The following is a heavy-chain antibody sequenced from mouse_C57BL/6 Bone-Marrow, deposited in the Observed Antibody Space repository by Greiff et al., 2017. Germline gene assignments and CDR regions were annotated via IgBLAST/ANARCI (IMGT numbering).Heavy chain of an antibody. CDR3: ARSSPHYPFAY. Sequence: EVQLVESGPGLVKPSQSLSLTCSVTGYSITSGYYWNWIRQFPGNKLEWMGYISYDGSNNYNPSLKNRISITRDTSKNQFFLKLNSVTTEDTATYYCARSSPHYPFAYWGQGTLVTVSA. V-gene: IGHV3-6*01. D-gene: IGHD5-5*01. J-gene: IGHJ3*01. CDR1: GYSITSGYY. CDR2: ISYDGSN.